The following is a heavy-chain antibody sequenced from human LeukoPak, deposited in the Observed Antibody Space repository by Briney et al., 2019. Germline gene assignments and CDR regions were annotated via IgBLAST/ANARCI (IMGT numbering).Heavy chain of an antibody. J-gene: IGHJ6*03. CDR1: GFAFSSFA. CDR2: INGGGNTT. V-gene: IGHV3-23*01. D-gene: IGHD6-19*01. CDR3: TKELHVAVSVADYYYFYMDV. Sequence: GGSQRLFCAASGFAFSSFAMGWPRHSPGKGLEWLSTINGGGNTTFYADSVKGRFTISRDHSKNTLYLHMDSLRPDDTAIYYCTKELHVAVSVADYYYFYMDVWGRGTAVTVSS.